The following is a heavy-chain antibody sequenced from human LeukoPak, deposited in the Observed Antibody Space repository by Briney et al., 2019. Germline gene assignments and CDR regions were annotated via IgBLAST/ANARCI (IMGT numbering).Heavy chain of an antibody. V-gene: IGHV1-2*02. J-gene: IGHJ6*03. CDR2: INPNSGGT. Sequence: ASVKVSCKASGYTFTGYYMHWVRQAPGQGLEWMGWINPNSGGTNYAQKFQGRVTMTRDTSISTAYMELSRLRSDDTAVYYCARGKGSGYENYYYMDVWGKGTTVTISS. CDR1: GYTFTGYY. CDR3: ARGKGSGYENYYYMDV. D-gene: IGHD5-12*01.